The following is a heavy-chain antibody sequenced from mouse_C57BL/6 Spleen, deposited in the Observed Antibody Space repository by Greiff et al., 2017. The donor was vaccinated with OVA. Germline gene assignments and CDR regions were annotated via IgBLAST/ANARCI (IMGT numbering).Heavy chain of an antibody. CDR1: GYTFTNSW. D-gene: IGHD3-1*01. Sequence: QVQLQQSGAELVKPGASVKLSCKASGYTFTNSWMHWVKQRPGQGLEWIGMIHPNSGSTNYNEKFKSKATLTVDKSSSTAYMQLSSLTSEDAAVYYCARKLGCDYWGQGTTLTVSS. CDR3: ARKLGCDY. J-gene: IGHJ2*01. V-gene: IGHV1-64*01. CDR2: IHPNSGST.